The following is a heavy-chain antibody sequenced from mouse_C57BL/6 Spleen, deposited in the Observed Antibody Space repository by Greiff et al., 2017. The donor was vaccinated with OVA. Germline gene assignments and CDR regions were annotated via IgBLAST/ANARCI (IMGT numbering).Heavy chain of an antibody. D-gene: IGHD2-3*01. CDR1: GYTFTSYW. CDR3: ARSPYDGYYGYYFDY. Sequence: VQLQQPGAELVKPGASVKLSCKASGYTFTSYWMHWVKQRPGQGLEWIGMIHPNSGSTNYNEKFKSKATLTVDKSSSTAYMQLSSLTSEDSAVYYCARSPYDGYYGYYFDYWGQGTTLTVSS. CDR2: IHPNSGST. J-gene: IGHJ2*01. V-gene: IGHV1-64*01.